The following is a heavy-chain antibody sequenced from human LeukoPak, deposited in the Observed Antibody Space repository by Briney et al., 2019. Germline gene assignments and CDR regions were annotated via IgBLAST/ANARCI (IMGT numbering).Heavy chain of an antibody. CDR3: AKSLGATRGYFEH. Sequence: GGSLRLSCAASGFAFSTYGMHWVRQAPGKGLEWVAFIWSDGSNKYYADSVKGRYTISRDNSKNTLYLQMNSLRPEDTAVYYCAKSLGATRGYFEHWGQGTLVIVSS. V-gene: IGHV3-30*02. J-gene: IGHJ4*02. CDR2: IWSDGSNK. CDR1: GFAFSTYG. D-gene: IGHD1-26*01.